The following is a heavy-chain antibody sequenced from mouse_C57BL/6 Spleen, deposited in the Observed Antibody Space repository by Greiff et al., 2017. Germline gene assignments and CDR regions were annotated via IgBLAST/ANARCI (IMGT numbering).Heavy chain of an antibody. Sequence: QVQLQQSGAELVRPGASVTLSCKASGYTFTDYEMHWVKQTPVHGLEWIGAIDPETGGTAYNQKFKGKAILTADKSSSTAYMELRSLTSEDSAVYYCTREELDYSSNYFDYWGQGTTLTVSS. CDR1: GYTFTDYE. CDR3: TREELDYSSNYFDY. V-gene: IGHV1-15*01. CDR2: IDPETGGT. D-gene: IGHD1-1*01. J-gene: IGHJ2*01.